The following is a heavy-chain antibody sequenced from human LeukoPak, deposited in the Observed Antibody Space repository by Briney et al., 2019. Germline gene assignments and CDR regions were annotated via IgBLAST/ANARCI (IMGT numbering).Heavy chain of an antibody. J-gene: IGHJ4*02. V-gene: IGHV3-21*01. Sequence: PGGPQRLSCAASGFIFSAYSMNWIRQAPGKGLEWVSSISGGSSYIYYADSVKGRFTISRDNSKNTLYLQMNSLRGEDTAVYSCARGQRRHIDMAPSFDYWGQGTLVTVSS. CDR1: GFIFSAYS. CDR3: ARGQRRHIDMAPSFDY. CDR2: ISGGSSYI. D-gene: IGHD5-24*01.